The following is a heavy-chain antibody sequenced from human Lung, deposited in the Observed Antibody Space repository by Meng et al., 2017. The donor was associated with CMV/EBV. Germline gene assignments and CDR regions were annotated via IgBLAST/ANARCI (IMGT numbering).Heavy chain of an antibody. Sequence: VQCVQSGGEVKKPGASVKVSCKASGYTFTSYDINWVRQGTGQGLEWMGWMNPNRGTTGYAQKFQGRVTMTRNISKSTAYMDLSSLRSEDTAVYYCATGVADFEYWGQGTLVTASS. J-gene: IGHJ4*02. V-gene: IGHV1-8*01. D-gene: IGHD6-19*01. CDR2: MNPNRGTT. CDR1: GYTFTSYD. CDR3: ATGVADFEY.